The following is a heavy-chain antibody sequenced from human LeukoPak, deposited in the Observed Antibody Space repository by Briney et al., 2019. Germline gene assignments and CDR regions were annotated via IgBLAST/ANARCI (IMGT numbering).Heavy chain of an antibody. CDR1: GFTFSSYS. V-gene: IGHV3-48*01. CDR3: AREGYSYGIDY. D-gene: IGHD5-18*01. CDR2: ISSGSSTI. Sequence: GGSLRLSCAASGFTFSSYSMNWVRQAPGKGLEWVSYISSGSSTIYYADSVKGRFTISRDNAKNSLYLQMNSLRAEDTAVYYCAREGYSYGIDYWGQGTLVTVSS. J-gene: IGHJ4*02.